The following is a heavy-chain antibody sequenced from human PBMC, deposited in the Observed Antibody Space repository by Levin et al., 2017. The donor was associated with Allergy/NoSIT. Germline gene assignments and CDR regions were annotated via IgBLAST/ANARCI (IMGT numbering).Heavy chain of an antibody. J-gene: IGHJ4*02. D-gene: IGHD4-23*01. CDR1: GFTFSNYA. CDR2: ITNSGRT. Sequence: PGGSLRLSCAASGFTFSNYAMSWVRQAPGKGLEWVSAITNSGRTYYADSVKGRFTVSRDNSKNTLYLQMNGLRADDTAVYYCAKEMTTVVPVFDYWGQGTLVTVSS. V-gene: IGHV3-23*01. CDR3: AKEMTTVVPVFDY.